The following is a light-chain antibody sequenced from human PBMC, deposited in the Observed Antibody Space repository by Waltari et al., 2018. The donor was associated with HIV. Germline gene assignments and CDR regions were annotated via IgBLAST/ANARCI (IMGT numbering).Light chain of an antibody. CDR1: QSVSSSH. CDR3: HQYGTSPRT. V-gene: IGKV3-20*01. Sequence: DIVLTQSPGTLALSPGEGATVSCRASQSVSSSHLAWYQQKVGQAPRLLIYGTSSRATGIPDRFRGFGSGTDFTLIINRLEPEDFAVYYCHQYGTSPRTFGQGTKVEI. CDR2: GTS. J-gene: IGKJ1*01.